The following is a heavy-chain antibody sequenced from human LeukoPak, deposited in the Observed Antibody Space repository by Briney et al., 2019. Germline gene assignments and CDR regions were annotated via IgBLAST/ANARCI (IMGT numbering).Heavy chain of an antibody. CDR3: ARAIVGGNRFDP. Sequence: SETLSLTCTVSGGSIRTSSYYWGWIRQPPGKGLEWLRSMYYSGSTHYKPSVKSRVTISVDTSKNQVSLKLSSVTAADTAVYYCARAIVGGNRFDPWGQGTLVTVSS. CDR2: MYYSGST. D-gene: IGHD3-16*01. J-gene: IGHJ5*02. CDR1: GGSIRTSSYY. V-gene: IGHV4-39*01.